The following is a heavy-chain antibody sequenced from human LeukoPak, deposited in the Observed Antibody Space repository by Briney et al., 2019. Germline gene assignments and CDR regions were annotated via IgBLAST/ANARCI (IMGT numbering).Heavy chain of an antibody. D-gene: IGHD4-23*01. V-gene: IGHV3-23*01. Sequence: GGSLRLSCAASGFTSANYVITWVRQAPGKGLEWVSDIVGSGGDTFYANSVKGRFTISRDNSKNTLYLQMSSLRAEDSALYYCAKGSGYYGSNAEYYFDYWGQGTLVTVSS. CDR1: GFTSANYV. J-gene: IGHJ4*02. CDR3: AKGSGYYGSNAEYYFDY. CDR2: IVGSGGDT.